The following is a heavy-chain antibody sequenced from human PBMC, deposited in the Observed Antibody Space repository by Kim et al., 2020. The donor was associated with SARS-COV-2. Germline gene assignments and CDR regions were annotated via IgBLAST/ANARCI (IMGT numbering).Heavy chain of an antibody. CDR2: IYYSGST. Sequence: SETLSLTCTVSGGSISSYYWSWIRQPPGKGLEWIGYIYYSGSTNYNPSLKSRVTISVDTSKNQFSLKLSSVTAADTAVYYCARDAWAPYSSSWYGVDYWGQGTLVTVSS. CDR1: GGSISSYY. CDR3: ARDAWAPYSSSWYGVDY. D-gene: IGHD6-13*01. J-gene: IGHJ4*02. V-gene: IGHV4-59*01.